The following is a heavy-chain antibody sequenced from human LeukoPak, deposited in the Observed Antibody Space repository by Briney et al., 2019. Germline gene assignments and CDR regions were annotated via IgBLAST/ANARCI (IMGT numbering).Heavy chain of an antibody. CDR1: GFTFSSYG. J-gene: IGHJ3*02. V-gene: IGHV3-30*02. Sequence: GGSLRLSCAASGFTFSSYGMHWVRQAPGKGLEWVAFIRYDGSNKYYADSVKGRFTISRDNSKNTLYLQMNSLRAEDTAVYYCARSLSYQLLWGGDDAFDIWGQGTMVTVSS. CDR2: IRYDGSNK. CDR3: ARSLSYQLLWGGDDAFDI. D-gene: IGHD2-2*01.